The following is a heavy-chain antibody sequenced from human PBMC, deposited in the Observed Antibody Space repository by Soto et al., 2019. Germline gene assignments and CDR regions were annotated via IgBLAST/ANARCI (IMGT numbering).Heavy chain of an antibody. CDR1: GFTFETYA. D-gene: IGHD2-2*01. CDR2: ISYDGSNK. V-gene: IGHV3-30*18. Sequence: QVQLVESGGGVVQPGRSLRLSCAASGFTFETYAMHWVRLAHGKGLEWMAVISYDGSNKYYADSVKGRFTISRDNSKNTRDMQMNSLIAEDTAIYYCAKDHIVAAAPDYWGQGTLVTVSS. CDR3: AKDHIVAAAPDY. J-gene: IGHJ4*02.